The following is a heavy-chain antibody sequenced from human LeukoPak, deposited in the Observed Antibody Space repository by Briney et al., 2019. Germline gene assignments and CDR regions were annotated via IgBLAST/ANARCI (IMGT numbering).Heavy chain of an antibody. CDR1: GGSISSSNW. V-gene: IGHV4-4*02. Sequence: SGTLSLTCAVSGGSISSSNWWSWVRQPPGKGLEWIGETYHSGSTIYNSSLKSRVTISVDKSKNQFSLKLSSVTAADTAVYYCARKVGATKSYYFDYWGQGTLVTVSS. CDR3: ARKVGATKSYYFDY. J-gene: IGHJ4*02. CDR2: TYHSGST. D-gene: IGHD1-26*01.